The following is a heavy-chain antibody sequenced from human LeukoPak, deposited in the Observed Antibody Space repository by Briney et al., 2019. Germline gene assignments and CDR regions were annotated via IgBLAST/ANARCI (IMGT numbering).Heavy chain of an antibody. CDR3: ARGHPDYVDYPGGAS. D-gene: IGHD4-17*01. V-gene: IGHV1-8*01. CDR1: GYTFTSYD. Sequence: ASVKVSCKASGYTFTSYDINWVRQATGQGLEWMGWMNPNSGNTGYAQKFQGRVTMTRNTSISTAYMELSSLRSEDTAVYYCARGHPDYVDYPGGASWGQGTLVTVS. CDR2: MNPNSGNT. J-gene: IGHJ5*02.